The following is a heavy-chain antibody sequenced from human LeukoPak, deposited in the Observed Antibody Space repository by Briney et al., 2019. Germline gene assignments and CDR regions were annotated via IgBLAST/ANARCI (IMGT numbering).Heavy chain of an antibody. CDR1: GYTFTGYY. V-gene: IGHV1-2*06. CDR3: ARGGSSSQDAFDI. J-gene: IGHJ3*02. Sequence: ASVKVSCKASGYTFTGYYMHWVRQAPGQGLEWMGRINPNSGGTNYAQKFQGRVTMTRDTSISTAYMELSRLRSDDTAVYYCARGGSSSQDAFDIWAKGQWSPSLQ. D-gene: IGHD6-13*01. CDR2: INPNSGGT.